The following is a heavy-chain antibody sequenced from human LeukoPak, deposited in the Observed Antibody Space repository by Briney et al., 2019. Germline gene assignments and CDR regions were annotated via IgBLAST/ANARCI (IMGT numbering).Heavy chain of an antibody. D-gene: IGHD6-19*01. CDR1: GFTFSSYA. J-gene: IGHJ4*02. CDR2: IGSGGST. Sequence: GGSLGLSCAASGFTFSSYAMYWVRQAPGKGLEWVSGIGSGGSTHYADSVKGRFTISRDNSKSTVYLQMNSLRAEDTAVYYCAKTTTGYSSGRFPGWPVDYWGQGTLVTVSS. CDR3: AKTTTGYSSGRFPGWPVDY. V-gene: IGHV3-23*01.